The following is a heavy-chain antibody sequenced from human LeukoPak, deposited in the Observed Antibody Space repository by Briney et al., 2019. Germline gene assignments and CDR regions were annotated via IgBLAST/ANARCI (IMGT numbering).Heavy chain of an antibody. D-gene: IGHD3-3*01. V-gene: IGHV4-34*01. CDR1: GGSFSGYY. CDR2: INHTGST. Sequence: PSETLSLTCAVYGGSFSGYYWSWIRQPPGKGLEWIGEINHTGSTNYNTSLKSRVTLSVDTSKNQFSLKLSSVTAADTAVYYCARVKIKGGITIFKEYHYMDVWGKGTTVTVSS. J-gene: IGHJ6*03. CDR3: ARVKIKGGITIFKEYHYMDV.